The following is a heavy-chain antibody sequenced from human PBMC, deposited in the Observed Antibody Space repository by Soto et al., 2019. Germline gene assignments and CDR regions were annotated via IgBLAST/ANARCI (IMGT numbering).Heavy chain of an antibody. CDR2: INPSGGST. CDR3: ARVEAYCSGGSCYVLATDYYYGMDV. CDR1: GYTFTSYY. Sequence: ASVKVSCTASGYTFTSYYMHWVRQAPGQGLEWMGIINPSGGSTSYAQKFQGRVTMTRDTSTSTVYMELSSLRSEDTAVYYCARVEAYCSGGSCYVLATDYYYGMDVWGQGTTVTVSS. D-gene: IGHD2-15*01. J-gene: IGHJ6*02. V-gene: IGHV1-46*01.